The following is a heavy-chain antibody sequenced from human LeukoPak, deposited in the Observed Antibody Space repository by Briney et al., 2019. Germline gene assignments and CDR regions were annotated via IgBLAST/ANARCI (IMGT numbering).Heavy chain of an antibody. Sequence: GASVKVSCKASTYTFNKYYVHWLRQAPGQGLEWMGIINPTSGRASYAQKLEGRVTMTSDMSTSTLYMDLSSLKSEDTAVYYCASGGEYRGGAFDIWGQGTMVIVSS. V-gene: IGHV1-46*02. CDR1: TYTFNKYY. CDR2: INPTSGRA. D-gene: IGHD4-23*01. J-gene: IGHJ3*02. CDR3: ASGGEYRGGAFDI.